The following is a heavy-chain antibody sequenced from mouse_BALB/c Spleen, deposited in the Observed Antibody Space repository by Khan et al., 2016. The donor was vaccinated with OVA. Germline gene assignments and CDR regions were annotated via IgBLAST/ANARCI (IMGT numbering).Heavy chain of an antibody. V-gene: IGHV1-20*02. J-gene: IGHJ2*01. CDR3: TRIYRSDFDY. D-gene: IGHD6-1*01. CDR2: INPHIGET. CDR1: GYSFTGYF. Sequence: VQLKQSGPELVRPGASVKISCTASGYSFTGYFMNWVMQSHGKSLEWIGRINPHIGETFYNQRFKDKATLTVYESSSTAHMELRSLASEDSAVDYCTRIYRSDFDYWGQGTTLTVSS.